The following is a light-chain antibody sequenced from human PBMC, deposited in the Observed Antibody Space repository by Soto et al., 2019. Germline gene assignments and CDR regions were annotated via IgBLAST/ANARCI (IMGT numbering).Light chain of an antibody. CDR3: QQSHSRVT. Sequence: DIQMTQSPSSLSASVGDSVTITCRASQRITSRFSWYQQRPGKAPRLLIYAASRLHSGVPSRFSGSGSGTDFTLTISGLQPEDFATYYCQQSHSRVTFGQGTKVDNK. V-gene: IGKV1-39*01. CDR2: AAS. J-gene: IGKJ1*01. CDR1: QRITSR.